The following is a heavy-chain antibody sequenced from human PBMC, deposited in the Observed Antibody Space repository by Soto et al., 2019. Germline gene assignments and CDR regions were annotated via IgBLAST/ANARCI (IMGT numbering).Heavy chain of an antibody. CDR2: INHSGST. CDR3: ARRRYYDSSGYFY. D-gene: IGHD3-22*01. V-gene: IGHV4-34*01. Sequence: SETLSLTCAVYGGSFSGYYWSWIRQPPGKGLEWIGEINHSGSTNYNPSLKSRVTISVDTSKNQFSLKLSSVTAADTAVYYCARRRYYDSSGYFYWGQGTLVTVSS. J-gene: IGHJ4*02. CDR1: GGSFSGYY.